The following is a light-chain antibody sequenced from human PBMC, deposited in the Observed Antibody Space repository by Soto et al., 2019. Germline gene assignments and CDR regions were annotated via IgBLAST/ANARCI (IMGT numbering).Light chain of an antibody. CDR3: QQYNSYSPT. V-gene: IGKV1-5*01. Sequence: GDRVTITCRASQNINNWIAWYQQKPGKAPKFLIYDASTLESGVPSRFSGSGSGTDFTLTISSLHPDDFATYYCQQYNSYSPTFGQGTKVDIK. CDR2: DAS. J-gene: IGKJ1*01. CDR1: QNINNW.